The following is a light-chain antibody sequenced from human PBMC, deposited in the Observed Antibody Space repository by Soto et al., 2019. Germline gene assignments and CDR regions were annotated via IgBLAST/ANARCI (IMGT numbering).Light chain of an antibody. Sequence: DIQMTQSPSTLSASVGDRVTITCRARQSISRWLAWYQQKPGKAPKALIYDASTLRSGVPSRFSGAGSGTELTLTMSNLQPDDFATYYRQQYNTYSPFGQGTQLENK. CDR3: QQYNTYSP. CDR2: DAS. CDR1: QSISRW. V-gene: IGKV1-5*01. J-gene: IGKJ5*01.